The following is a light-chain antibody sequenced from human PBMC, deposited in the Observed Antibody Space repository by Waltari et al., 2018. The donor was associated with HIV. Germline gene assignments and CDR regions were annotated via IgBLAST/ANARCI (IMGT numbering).Light chain of an antibody. Sequence: SFELTQPPSVSVSPGQTAIITCSGDKLGQEYVCWYQKKPGQSPLQVIYQDSKRPSGISERFSGSNSGNTATLTISGAQALDEADYYCQAWHISAAVFGGGTKLTVL. CDR3: QAWHISAAV. CDR2: QDS. V-gene: IGLV3-1*01. J-gene: IGLJ2*01. CDR1: KLGQEY.